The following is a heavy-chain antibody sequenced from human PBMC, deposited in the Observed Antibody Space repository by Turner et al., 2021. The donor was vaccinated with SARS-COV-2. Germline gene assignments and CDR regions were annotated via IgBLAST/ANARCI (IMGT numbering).Heavy chain of an antibody. Sequence: GGCSIRRSHDWGWMRQPTGKGMEWIESISYSGSTNYNPADTSRVTISVDTSKNQFSLKLSSVTAADTAVNSWARDGGNGLEAYDDWGQGTPVTVSS. D-gene: IGHD3-3*01. CDR2: ISYSGST. CDR3: ARDGGNGLEAYDD. CDR1: GGCSIRRSHD. J-gene: IGHJ4*02. V-gene: IGHV4-39*07.